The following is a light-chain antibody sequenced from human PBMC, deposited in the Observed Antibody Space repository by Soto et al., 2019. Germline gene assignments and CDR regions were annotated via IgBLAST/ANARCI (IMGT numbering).Light chain of an antibody. V-gene: IGLV7-43*01. CDR3: LLYYGGAVV. Sequence: QTVVTQEPSLNVSPGGTVTLTCASSTGTVTSGHYPNWLQQKPGQAPRALIYSTDTRHSWTPARFSGSLLGGKAALTLSGVQPEDEADYYCLLYYGGAVVFGGGTQLTVL. J-gene: IGLJ2*01. CDR1: TGTVTSGHY. CDR2: STD.